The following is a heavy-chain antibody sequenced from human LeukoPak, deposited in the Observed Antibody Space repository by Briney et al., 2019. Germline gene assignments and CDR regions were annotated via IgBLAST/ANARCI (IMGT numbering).Heavy chain of an antibody. CDR1: GGSISSYY. V-gene: IGHV4-4*07. D-gene: IGHD2-2*01. CDR3: ARIRYCSSTSCYAGVHWFDP. Sequence: SEILSLTCTVSGGSISSYYWSWIRQPAGKGLEWIGRIYTSGSTNYNPSLKSRVTMSVDTSKNQFSLKLSSVTAADTAVYYCARIRYCSSTSCYAGVHWFDPWGQGTLVTVSS. J-gene: IGHJ5*02. CDR2: IYTSGST.